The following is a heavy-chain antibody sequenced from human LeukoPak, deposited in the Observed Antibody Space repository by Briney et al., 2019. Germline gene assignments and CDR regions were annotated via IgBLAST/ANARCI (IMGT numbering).Heavy chain of an antibody. CDR3: AGAYCGGDCYSGRTFDI. V-gene: IGHV4-59*01. Sequence: SETLSLTCTVSGGSINSYYWSWIRQPPGKGLEWIGYIYYSGSTNYNPSLKSRVTISVDTSKNQFSLKLSSVTAADTAVYYCAGAYCGGDCYSGRTFDIWGQGTMVTVSS. CDR1: GGSINSYY. D-gene: IGHD2-21*02. J-gene: IGHJ3*02. CDR2: IYYSGST.